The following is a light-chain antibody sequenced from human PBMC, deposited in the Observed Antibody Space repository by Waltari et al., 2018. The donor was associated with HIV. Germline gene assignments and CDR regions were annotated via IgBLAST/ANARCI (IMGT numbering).Light chain of an antibody. CDR3: QTWGTGIRVV. CDR2: LNSDGSH. CDR1: SGHSSYA. V-gene: IGLV4-69*01. J-gene: IGLJ3*02. Sequence: QLVLTHSPSASASLGASVKLTCTLSSGHSSYAIAWHQQQPEKAPRCLMRLNSDGSHTKGDGSPDRFSGSSSGAERYLMISSLQSEDEADYYCQTWGTGIRVVFGGGTKLAVL.